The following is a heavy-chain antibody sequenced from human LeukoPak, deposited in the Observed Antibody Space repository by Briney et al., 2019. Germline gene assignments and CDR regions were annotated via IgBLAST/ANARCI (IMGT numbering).Heavy chain of an antibody. CDR2: IYYSGST. J-gene: IGHJ4*02. CDR1: GGSISSSSYY. Sequence: PSETLSLTCTVSGGSISSSSYYWGWIRQPPGKGLEWIGSIYYSGSTCYNPSLKSRVTISVDTSKNQFSLKLSSVTAADTAVYYCASLQRESDIVVVPAAIWGQGTLVTVSS. CDR3: ASLQRESDIVVVPAAI. D-gene: IGHD2-2*01. V-gene: IGHV4-39*01.